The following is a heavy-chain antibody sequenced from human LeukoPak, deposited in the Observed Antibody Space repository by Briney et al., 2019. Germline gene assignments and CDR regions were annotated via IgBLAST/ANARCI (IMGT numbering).Heavy chain of an antibody. CDR1: GGTFSSYA. D-gene: IGHD2-2*01. J-gene: IGHJ5*02. V-gene: IGHV1-69*05. Sequence: SVKVSCKASGGTFSSYAISWVRQAPGQGLEWMGGIIPIFGTANYAQKFQGRVTITTDESTSTAYMELSSLRSEDTAVYYCARDSSNDYNWFDRWGQGTLVTVSS. CDR3: ARDSSNDYNWFDR. CDR2: IIPIFGTA.